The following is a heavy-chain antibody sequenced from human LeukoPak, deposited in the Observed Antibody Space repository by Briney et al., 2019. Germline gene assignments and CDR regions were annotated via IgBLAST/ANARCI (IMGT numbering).Heavy chain of an antibody. CDR1: GFTFSSYV. Sequence: GGSLRLSCAASGFTFSSYVMHWVRQAPGKGLEWVAVISDDGSYKYYADSVKGRFTISRDNSKNTLYLLMNSLRVEDTAVYHCAKNLFSNTYGMDVWGQGTTVTVSS. CDR2: ISDDGSYK. J-gene: IGHJ6*02. CDR3: AKNLFSNTYGMDV. V-gene: IGHV3-30*18. D-gene: IGHD3-3*02.